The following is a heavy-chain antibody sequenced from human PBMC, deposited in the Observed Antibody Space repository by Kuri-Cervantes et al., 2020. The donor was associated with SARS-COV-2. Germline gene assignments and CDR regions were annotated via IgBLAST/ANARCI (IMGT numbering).Heavy chain of an antibody. CDR3: AREGCSSPSYYRDWFDP. CDR2: IYISGST. CDR1: GGSISSSSYY. V-gene: IGHV4-61*02. D-gene: IGHD2-2*01. Sequence: SETLSLTCTVSGGSISSSSYYWGWIRQPAGKGLEWVGRIYISGSTSYNPSLKSRVTISVDTSKNQFSLKLTSVTAADTAVYYCAREGCSSPSYYRDWFDPWGQGTLVTVSS. J-gene: IGHJ5*02.